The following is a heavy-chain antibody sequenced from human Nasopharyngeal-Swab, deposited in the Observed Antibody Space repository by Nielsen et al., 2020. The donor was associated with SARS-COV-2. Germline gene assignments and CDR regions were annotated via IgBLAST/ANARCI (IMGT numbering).Heavy chain of an antibody. V-gene: IGHV3-11*03. CDR1: GFTFSDYY. CDR2: ISSSSSYT. CDR3: AGGDGFPEGDY. Sequence: GECLKISCAASGFTFSDYYMSWIRQAPGKGLEWVSYISSSSSYTNYADSVKDRFTISRDNAKNSLYLQMNSLRAEDTAVYYCAGGDGFPEGDYWGQGTLVTVSS. J-gene: IGHJ4*02. D-gene: IGHD5-24*01.